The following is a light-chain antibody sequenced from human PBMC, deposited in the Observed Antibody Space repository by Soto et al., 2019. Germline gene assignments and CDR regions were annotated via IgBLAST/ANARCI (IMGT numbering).Light chain of an antibody. V-gene: IGLV2-14*01. Sequence: QSALTQPPSVSGSPGQSITISCTGTSSDVGGYNYVSWYQQHPGKAPKLMIYDVSNRPSGVSDRFSGSKSGNTASLTISGLQAEDEADYYCNSYRNSSTRYVFGTGTKVTVL. J-gene: IGLJ1*01. CDR2: DVS. CDR1: SSDVGGYNY. CDR3: NSYRNSSTRYV.